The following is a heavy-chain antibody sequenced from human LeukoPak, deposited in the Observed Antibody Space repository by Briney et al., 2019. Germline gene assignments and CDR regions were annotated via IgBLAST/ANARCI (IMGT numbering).Heavy chain of an antibody. CDR2: INHSGST. J-gene: IGHJ3*02. CDR3: ARDDDAFDI. Sequence: SETLSLTCAVYGGSFSGYYWSWIRQPPGKGLEWIGEINHSGSTNYNPSLKSRVTISVDTSKNQFSLKLSSVTAADTAVYYCARDDDAFDIWGQGTMVTVSS. V-gene: IGHV4-34*01. CDR1: GGSFSGYY.